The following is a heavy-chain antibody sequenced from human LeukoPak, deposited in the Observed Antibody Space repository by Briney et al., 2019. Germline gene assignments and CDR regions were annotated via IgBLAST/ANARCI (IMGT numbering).Heavy chain of an antibody. CDR1: GGSISSSSYY. V-gene: IGHV4-39*07. Sequence: SETLSLTCAVSGGSISSSSYYWGWIRQPPGKGLEWIGSIYYSGSTYYNPSLKSRVTISVDTSKNQFSLKLSSVTAADTAVYYCAALSDSSGYSNHYWGQGTLVTVSS. J-gene: IGHJ4*02. CDR2: IYYSGST. D-gene: IGHD3-22*01. CDR3: AALSDSSGYSNHY.